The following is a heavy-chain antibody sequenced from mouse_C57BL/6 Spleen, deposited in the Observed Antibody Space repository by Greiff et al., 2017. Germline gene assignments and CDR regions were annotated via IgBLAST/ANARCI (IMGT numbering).Heavy chain of an antibody. CDR3: ARSYDGFPFDY. CDR1: GYAFSSSW. J-gene: IGHJ2*01. V-gene: IGHV1-82*01. CDR2: IYPGDGDT. Sequence: QVQLKQSGPELVKPGASVKISCKASGYAFSSSWMNWVKQRPGKGLEWIGRIYPGDGDTNYNGKFKGKATLTADKSSSTAYMQLSSLTSEDSAVYFCARSYDGFPFDYWGQGTTLTVSS. D-gene: IGHD2-3*01.